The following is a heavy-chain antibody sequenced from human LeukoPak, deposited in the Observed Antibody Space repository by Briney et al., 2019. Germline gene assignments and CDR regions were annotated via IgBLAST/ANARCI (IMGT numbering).Heavy chain of an antibody. Sequence: GGSLRLSCAASGFTFSSYAMSWVRQAPGKGLEWVSAISGSGGSTYYADSVKGRFTISRDNSKNTLYLQMNSLRAEDTAVNYCASQWLLRGYFDYWGQGTLVTVSS. CDR1: GFTFSSYA. D-gene: IGHD3-22*01. J-gene: IGHJ4*02. V-gene: IGHV3-23*01. CDR2: ISGSGGST. CDR3: ASQWLLRGYFDY.